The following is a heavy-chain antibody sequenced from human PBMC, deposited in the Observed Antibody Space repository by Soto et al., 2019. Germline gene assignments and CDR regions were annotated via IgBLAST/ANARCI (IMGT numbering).Heavy chain of an antibody. J-gene: IGHJ5*02. CDR2: ISSSSSYI. CDR3: ARERYYDSSGPNWFDP. Sequence: PGVSLRLSSAASEFTFSSYSMNWVRQDPGKGLEWVSSISSSSSYIYYADSVKGRFTISRDNAKNSLYLQMNSLRAEDTAVYYCARERYYDSSGPNWFDPWGQGTLVTVSS. V-gene: IGHV3-21*01. D-gene: IGHD3-22*01. CDR1: EFTFSSYS.